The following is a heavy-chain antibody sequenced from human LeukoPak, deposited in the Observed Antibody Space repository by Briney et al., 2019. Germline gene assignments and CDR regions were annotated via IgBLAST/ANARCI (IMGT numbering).Heavy chain of an antibody. CDR1: GFTFSNYA. CDR3: ASIALSTVTTFDY. D-gene: IGHD4-17*01. CDR2: ISYDGSNK. J-gene: IGHJ4*02. Sequence: GGSLRLSCAASGFTFSNYAMHWVRQAPGKGLEWVAVISYDGSNKYYADSVKGRFTISGDNSENTLYLQMNSLRAEDTAVYYCASIALSTVTTFDYWGQGTLVTVSS. V-gene: IGHV3-30-3*01.